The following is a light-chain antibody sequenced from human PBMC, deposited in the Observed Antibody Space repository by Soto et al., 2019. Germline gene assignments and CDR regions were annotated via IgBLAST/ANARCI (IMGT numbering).Light chain of an antibody. CDR2: DVS. J-gene: IGLJ1*01. CDR1: SSDVGGYNY. V-gene: IGLV2-11*01. Sequence: QSALTQPRSVSGSPGQSVTISCTGTSSDVGGYNYVSWHQQHPGKAPKLMIYDVSKRPSGVPDRFSGSKSGNTASLTISGLQAEDEADYYCCSYAGSYTHYVFGTGTKVTV. CDR3: CSYAGSYTHYV.